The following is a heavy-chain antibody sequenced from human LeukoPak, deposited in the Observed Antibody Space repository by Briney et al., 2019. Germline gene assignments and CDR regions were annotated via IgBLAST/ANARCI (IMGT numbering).Heavy chain of an antibody. J-gene: IGHJ4*02. CDR1: GGSISGSVYY. Sequence: SETLSLTCTVSGGSISGSVYYWGWVRQPPGQGLEWIGSIHHSGTTYYNPSLKSRVTLSLDMFESQFSLELTSVTAADTAVYYCARGRVGRYYDYVWGRKGLDYWGQGTLVTVSS. CDR3: ARGRVGRYYDYVWGRKGLDY. CDR2: IHHSGTT. V-gene: IGHV4-39*07. D-gene: IGHD3-16*01.